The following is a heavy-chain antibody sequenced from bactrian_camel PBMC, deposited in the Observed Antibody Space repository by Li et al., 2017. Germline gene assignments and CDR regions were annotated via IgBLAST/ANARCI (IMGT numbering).Heavy chain of an antibody. Sequence: VQLVESGGGSVQAGETLRLSCTASGFTFADSDVGWYRQTPGKGLEWVASIYPLSDSKHYLDSVKGRFTISKDNAKNSLYLQMNSLKPEDTAVYYCAASGNYQYTDYDYTYWGQGTQVTVS. V-gene: IGHV3S2*01. CDR1: GFTFADSD. D-gene: IGHD4*01. J-gene: IGHJ4*01. CDR2: IYPLSDSK. CDR3: AASGNYQYTDYDYTY.